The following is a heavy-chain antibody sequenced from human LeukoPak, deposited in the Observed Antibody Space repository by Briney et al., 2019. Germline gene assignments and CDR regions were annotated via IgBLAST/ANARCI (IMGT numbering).Heavy chain of an antibody. CDR1: GFTFSTYG. D-gene: IGHD1-26*01. J-gene: IGHJ1*01. CDR2: ISYDGSNK. CDR3: AKAIYSGSYYGLYFQH. V-gene: IGHV3-30*18. Sequence: GRSLRLSCAASGFTFSTYGIHWVRQAPGKGLEWVAVISYDGSNKYYADSVKGRFTISRDNSKNTLYLQMNSLRAEDTAVYYRAKAIYSGSYYGLYFQHWGQGTLVTVSS.